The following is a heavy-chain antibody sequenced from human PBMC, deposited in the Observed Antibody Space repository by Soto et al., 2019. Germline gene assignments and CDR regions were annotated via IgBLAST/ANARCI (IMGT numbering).Heavy chain of an antibody. D-gene: IGHD3-9*01. J-gene: IGHJ5*02. Sequence: SETLSLTCAVSGYSISSGYYWGWIRQPPGKGLEWIGSIYHSGSTYYNPSLKSRVTISVDTSKNQFSLKLSSVTAADTAVYYCSRDLYYDILTGLNWFGPWGQGTQVTVSS. CDR1: GYSISSGYY. CDR3: SRDLYYDILTGLNWFGP. V-gene: IGHV4-38-2*02. CDR2: IYHSGST.